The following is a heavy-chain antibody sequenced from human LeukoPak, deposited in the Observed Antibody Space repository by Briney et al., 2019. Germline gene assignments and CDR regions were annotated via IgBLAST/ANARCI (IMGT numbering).Heavy chain of an antibody. V-gene: IGHV4-39*01. CDR2: IKNGGSP. J-gene: IGHJ4*02. D-gene: IGHD6-19*01. CDR3: ARPAGYSSGWSFDY. Sequence: SETLSLTCTVSGGSISSSSSFWGWIRQPPGKGLEWIGHIKNGGSPNYNPSLKSRVTISVDTSRNQFSLKLSSVTAADTAVYYCARPAGYSSGWSFDYWGQGTLVTVSS. CDR1: GGSISSSSSF.